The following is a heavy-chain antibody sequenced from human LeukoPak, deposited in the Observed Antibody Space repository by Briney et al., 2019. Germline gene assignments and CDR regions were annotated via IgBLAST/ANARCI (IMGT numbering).Heavy chain of an antibody. CDR3: AAVDTAMADAFDI. V-gene: IGHV1-3*01. CDR2: INAGNGNT. J-gene: IGHJ3*02. D-gene: IGHD5-18*01. Sequence: ASVKVSCKASGYTFTSYAMHWVRQAPGQRLEWMGWINAGNGNTKYSQKFQGRVTMTTDTSTSTAYMELRSLRSDDTAVYYCAAVDTAMADAFDIWGQGTMVTVSS. CDR1: GYTFTSYA.